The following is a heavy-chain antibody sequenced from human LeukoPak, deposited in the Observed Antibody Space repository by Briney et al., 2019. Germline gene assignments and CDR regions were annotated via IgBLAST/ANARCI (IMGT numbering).Heavy chain of an antibody. CDR3: VREDSSTYHPFDY. J-gene: IGHJ4*02. V-gene: IGHV4-4*07. D-gene: IGHD2/OR15-2a*01. Sequence: SETLSLTCSVSGGSITNYYWNWIRQPAGKGLEWIGRMYTSGNTNENPSLKNRITMSLDMSKNQFSLKLRSVTAADTAVYYCVREDSSTYHPFDYWGQGALVTVSS. CDR1: GGSITNYY. CDR2: MYTSGNT.